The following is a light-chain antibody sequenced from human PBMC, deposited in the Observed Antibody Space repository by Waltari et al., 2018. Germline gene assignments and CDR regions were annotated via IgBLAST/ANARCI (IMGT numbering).Light chain of an antibody. CDR3: SSCTRTVL. J-gene: IGLJ2*01. CDR1: SNDIGGSNY. V-gene: IGLV2-14*01. CDR2: DVN. Sequence: QSALTQPASVSGSPGQSVTISCTGTSNDIGGSNYVSWYQQRPGKAPKLIIYDVNNRPSGVSGRFSGSKSVNTASLTISGLQAEDETDYYCSSCTRTVLFGGGTKLTVL.